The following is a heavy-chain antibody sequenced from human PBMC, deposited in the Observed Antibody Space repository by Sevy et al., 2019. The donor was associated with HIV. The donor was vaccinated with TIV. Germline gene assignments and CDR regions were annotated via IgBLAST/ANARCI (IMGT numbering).Heavy chain of an antibody. V-gene: IGHV4-30-4*01. D-gene: IGHD2-21*01. J-gene: IGHJ4*02. Sequence: SETRSLTCTVSAGSISSGDYYWNWIRQPPGKGLEWIAYIYHGGSIYYNPSLKSRVTKSVDTPMNQFSLRLYSVTAADTAVYYCARVSRGEHHYYFDYWGQGTLVTVSS. CDR2: IYHGGSI. CDR1: AGSISSGDYY. CDR3: ARVSRGEHHYYFDY.